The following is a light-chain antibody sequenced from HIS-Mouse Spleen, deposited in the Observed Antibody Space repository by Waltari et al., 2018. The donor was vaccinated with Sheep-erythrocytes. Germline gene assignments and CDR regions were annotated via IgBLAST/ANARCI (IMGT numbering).Light chain of an antibody. CDR3: YSTDSSGNRDV. CDR1: ALPKKY. CDR2: EDS. J-gene: IGLJ1*01. Sequence: SYELTQPPSVSVSPGQTARLTCPGGALPKKYSYWYQQKSGQAPMLVLHEDSKRPSGLPARCSGSSSGTMATLTISGAQVDDEADYYCYSTDSSGNRDVFGTGTKVTVL. V-gene: IGLV3-10*01.